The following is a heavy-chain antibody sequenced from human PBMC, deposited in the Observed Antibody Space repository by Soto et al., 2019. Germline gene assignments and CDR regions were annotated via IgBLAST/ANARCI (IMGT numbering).Heavy chain of an antibody. J-gene: IGHJ2*01. CDR2: INHSGST. V-gene: IGHV4-34*01. CDR1: GGSCSGYY. Sequence: LETLPLTCAVYGGSCSGYYWSWIRQPPGKGLEWIGEINHSGSTNYNPSLKSRVTISVDTSKNQFSLKLSSVTAADTAVYYCARGREQLADWYFDLWGRGTLVTVSS. CDR3: ARGREQLADWYFDL. D-gene: IGHD6-6*01.